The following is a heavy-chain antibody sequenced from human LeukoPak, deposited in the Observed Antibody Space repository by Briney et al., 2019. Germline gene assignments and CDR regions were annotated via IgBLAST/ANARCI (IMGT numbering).Heavy chain of an antibody. CDR1: GGSISSHY. CDR2: IYYSGST. J-gene: IGHJ6*03. V-gene: IGHV4-59*11. CDR3: ARAANYYYYMDV. Sequence: SETLSLTRTVSGGSISSHYWSWIRQPPGKGLEWIGYIYYSGSTNYNPSLKSRVTISVDRSKNQFSLKLNSVTAADTAVYYCARAANYYYYMDVWGKGTTVTVSS.